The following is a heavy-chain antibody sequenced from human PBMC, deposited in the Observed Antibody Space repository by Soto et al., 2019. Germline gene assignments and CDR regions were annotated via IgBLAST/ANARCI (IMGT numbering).Heavy chain of an antibody. D-gene: IGHD4-17*01. CDR2: ISGSGGST. CDR1: RFTFSSYA. CDR3: ATRRYGDYAGSFDY. Sequence: GGSLRLSCAASRFTFSSYAMSWVRQAPGKGLEWVSAISGSGGSTYYADSVKGRFTISRDNSKNTLYLQMNSLRAEDTAVYYCATRRYGDYAGSFDYWGQGTLVTVSS. J-gene: IGHJ4*02. V-gene: IGHV3-23*01.